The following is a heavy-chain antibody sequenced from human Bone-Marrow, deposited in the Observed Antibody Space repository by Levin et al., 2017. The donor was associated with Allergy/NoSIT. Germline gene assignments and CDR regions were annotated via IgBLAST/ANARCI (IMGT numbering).Heavy chain of an antibody. CDR2: IYYSGST. CDR1: GGSISSYY. CDR3: ARDHKQQLVHAFDI. D-gene: IGHD6-13*01. Sequence: PSETLSLTCTVSGGSISSYYWSWIRQPPGKGLEWIGYIYYSGSTNYNPSLKSRVTISVDTSKNQFSLKLSSVTAADTAVYYCARDHKQQLVHAFDIWGQGTMVTVSS. J-gene: IGHJ3*02. V-gene: IGHV4-59*01.